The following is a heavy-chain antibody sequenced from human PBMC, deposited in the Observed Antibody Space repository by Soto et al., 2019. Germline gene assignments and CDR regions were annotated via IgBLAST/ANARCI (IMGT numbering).Heavy chain of an antibody. CDR1: GYTFTRYA. CDR3: ARSTILGNWCDP. CDR2: INAGNGNT. J-gene: IGHJ5*02. V-gene: IGHV1-3*01. Sequence: ASVNVSCKASGYTFTRYAMHWVRQAPGQRLEWMGWINAGNGNTKYSQKFQGRVTITRDTSASTAYMELSSLRSEDTAVYYCARSTILGNWCDPWGQGTLVTVSS. D-gene: IGHD2-2*01.